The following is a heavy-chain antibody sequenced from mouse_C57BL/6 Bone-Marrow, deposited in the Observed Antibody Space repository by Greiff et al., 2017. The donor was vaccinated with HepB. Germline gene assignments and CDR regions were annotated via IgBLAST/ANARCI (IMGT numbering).Heavy chain of an antibody. CDR3: AGITTVVAKQLGFAY. J-gene: IGHJ3*01. Sequence: QVQLQQSGAELARPGASVKLSCKASGYTFTSYGISWVKQRTGQGLEWIGEIYPRSGNTYYNEKFKGKATLTADKYSSTAYMELRSLTSEYSAVYFCAGITTVVAKQLGFAYWGQGTLVTVSA. D-gene: IGHD1-1*01. CDR1: GYTFTSYG. CDR2: IYPRSGNT. V-gene: IGHV1-81*01.